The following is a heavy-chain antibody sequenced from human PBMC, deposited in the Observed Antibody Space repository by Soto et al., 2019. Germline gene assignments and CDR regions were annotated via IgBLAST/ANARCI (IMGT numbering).Heavy chain of an antibody. CDR3: ASDSSGWYVNGRDYYGMDV. J-gene: IGHJ6*02. Sequence: QMQLVQSGAEVKKTGSSVKVSCKASRYTFTYRYLHWVRQAPGQALEWMGWITPFNGNTNYAQKFQDRVTITRDRSMSTAYMELSSLRSEDTAMYYCASDSSGWYVNGRDYYGMDVWGQGTTVTVSS. V-gene: IGHV1-45*02. CDR2: ITPFNGNT. D-gene: IGHD6-19*01. CDR1: RYTFTYRY.